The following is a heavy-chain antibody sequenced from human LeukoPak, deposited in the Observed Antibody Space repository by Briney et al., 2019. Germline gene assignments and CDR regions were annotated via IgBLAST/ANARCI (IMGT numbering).Heavy chain of an antibody. CDR3: ATHTVGLEY. CDR1: GFMFTGYI. D-gene: IGHD4-11*01. CDR2: ISGSSTYI. J-gene: IGHJ4*02. Sequence: VRSLRLSCAASGFMFTGYIMNWVRQAPGQGLEWVSSISGSSTYIYYADAVKGRFTISRDNAKDSLYLQMNSLRAEDTAVYYCATHTVGLEYWGQGALVTVSS. V-gene: IGHV3-21*01.